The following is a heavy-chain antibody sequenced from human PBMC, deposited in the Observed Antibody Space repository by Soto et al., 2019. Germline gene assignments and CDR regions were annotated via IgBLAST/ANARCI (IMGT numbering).Heavy chain of an antibody. Sequence: GASVKVSCKASGYTFTSYYMHWVRQAPGQGLEWMGIINPSGGSTSYAQKFQGRVTMTRDTSTSTVYMELSSLRSEDTAMYYCARDGVGGGYSYGYSVFGSPNYYYGMDVWGQGTTVTVSS. CDR1: GYTFTSYY. J-gene: IGHJ6*02. CDR2: INPSGGST. CDR3: ARDGVGGGYSYGYSVFGSPNYYYGMDV. D-gene: IGHD5-18*01. V-gene: IGHV1-46*01.